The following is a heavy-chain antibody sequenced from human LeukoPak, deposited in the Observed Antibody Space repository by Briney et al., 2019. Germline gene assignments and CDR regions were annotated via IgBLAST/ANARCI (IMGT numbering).Heavy chain of an antibody. CDR3: ARSLQDAFDI. CDR1: GGSISSYY. Sequence: PSETLSLTCTVSGGSISSYYWRWIRQPPGKGLEWIGYIYYSGSTNYNPSLKSRVTISVDTSKNQFSLKLSSVTAADTAVYYCARSLQDAFDIWGQGTMVTVSS. J-gene: IGHJ3*02. CDR2: IYYSGST. V-gene: IGHV4-59*08.